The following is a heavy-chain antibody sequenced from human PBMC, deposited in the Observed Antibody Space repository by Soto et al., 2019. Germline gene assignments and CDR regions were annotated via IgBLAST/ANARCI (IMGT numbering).Heavy chain of an antibody. J-gene: IGHJ4*02. V-gene: IGHV3-30*18. CDR3: ANDSRITMIVAPFDY. CDR2: ISYDGSNK. Sequence: QVQLVESGGGVVQPGRSLRLSCAASGFTFSSYGMHWVRQAPGKGLEWVAVISYDGSNKYYADSVKGRFTISRDNSKNTLYLQMNSLRAEDTAVYYCANDSRITMIVAPFDYWGQGTLVTVAS. CDR1: GFTFSSYG. D-gene: IGHD3-22*01.